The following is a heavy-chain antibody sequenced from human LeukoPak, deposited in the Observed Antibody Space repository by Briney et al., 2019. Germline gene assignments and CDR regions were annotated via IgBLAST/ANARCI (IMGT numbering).Heavy chain of an antibody. Sequence: SETLSLTCTVSGGSISSYDWSWIRQPPGKGLEWIGYIYYSGSTNYNPSLKSRVTISVDTSKNQFSLMLNSVTAADTAMYYCARVVGAYHYFDYWGQGTLVTVSS. D-gene: IGHD2-15*01. CDR3: ARVVGAYHYFDY. CDR2: IYYSGST. CDR1: GGSISSYD. V-gene: IGHV4-59*01. J-gene: IGHJ4*02.